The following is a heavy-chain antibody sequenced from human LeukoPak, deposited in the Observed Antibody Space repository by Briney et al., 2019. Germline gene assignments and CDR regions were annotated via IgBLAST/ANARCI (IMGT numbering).Heavy chain of an antibody. CDR1: GFTFSSSA. Sequence: PGGSLRLSCAASGFTFSSSAMSWVRQVPGKGLEWVSGISASGGSTYYADSVKGRFSISRDNSKNMLYLQMNSLRAEDTAVYYCATYGPLTGDDYWGQGTLVTVSS. CDR3: ATYGPLTGDDY. CDR2: ISASGGST. D-gene: IGHD7-27*01. V-gene: IGHV3-23*01. J-gene: IGHJ4*02.